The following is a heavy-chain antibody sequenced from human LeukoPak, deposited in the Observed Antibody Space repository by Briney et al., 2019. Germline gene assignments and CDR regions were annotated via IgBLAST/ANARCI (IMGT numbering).Heavy chain of an antibody. CDR1: GYTFTSYY. CDR3: AREPKYYDFWSGHDY. J-gene: IGHJ4*02. CDR2: INPSGGST. Sequence: ASVKVSCKASGYTFTSYYTHWVRQAPGQGLEWMGIINPSGGSTSYAQKFQGRVTMTRDTSTSTVYMELSSLRSEDTAVYYCAREPKYYDFWSGHDYWGQGTLVTVSS. V-gene: IGHV1-46*01. D-gene: IGHD3-3*01.